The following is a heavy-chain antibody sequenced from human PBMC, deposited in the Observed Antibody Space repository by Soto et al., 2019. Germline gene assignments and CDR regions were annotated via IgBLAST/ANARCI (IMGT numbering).Heavy chain of an antibody. CDR1: GYSFTSYW. D-gene: IGHD3-10*01. V-gene: IGHV5-51*01. J-gene: IGHJ6*02. CDR2: IYPGDSDT. Sequence: PGESLKISCKGSGYSFTSYWIGWVRQMPGKGLEWMGIIYPGDSDTRYSPSFQGQVTISADKSISTAYLQWSSLKASDTAMYYCARRADYYGSGMIGYYYGMDVWGQGTTVTVSS. CDR3: ARRADYYGSGMIGYYYGMDV.